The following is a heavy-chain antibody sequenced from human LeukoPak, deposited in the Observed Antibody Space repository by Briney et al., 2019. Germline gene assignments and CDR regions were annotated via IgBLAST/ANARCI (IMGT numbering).Heavy chain of an antibody. Sequence: GGSLRLSCAASRFTPSGVSLPSVRQASGKGLEWVGRVRSKTDNYATAYSASVQGRFTVSRDDSTNTAYLQMNSLKPEDTAIYYSASFDCGSSPNWGQGSRVTVSS. V-gene: IGHV3-73*01. J-gene: IGHJ4*02. CDR2: VRSKTDNYAT. CDR3: ASFDCGSSPN. CDR1: RFTPSGVS. D-gene: IGHD3-9*01.